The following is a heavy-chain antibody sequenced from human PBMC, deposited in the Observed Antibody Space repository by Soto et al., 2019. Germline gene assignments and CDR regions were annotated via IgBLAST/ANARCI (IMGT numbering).Heavy chain of an antibody. CDR1: GFTLSSYW. Sequence: PGGSLRLSCVVSGFTLSSYWMHWVRQAPGEGLVWVSRINSDGSTTNYADAVKGRFTISRDNARNTLYLQMNSLRAEDTAVYYCARDGIVVVPAAMPPDYWGQGTLVTVSS. V-gene: IGHV3-74*01. CDR2: INSDGSTT. CDR3: ARDGIVVVPAAMPPDY. D-gene: IGHD2-2*01. J-gene: IGHJ4*02.